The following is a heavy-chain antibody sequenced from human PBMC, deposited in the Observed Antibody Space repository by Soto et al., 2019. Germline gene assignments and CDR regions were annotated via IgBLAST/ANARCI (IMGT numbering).Heavy chain of an antibody. D-gene: IGHD2-15*01. V-gene: IGHV3-66*01. J-gene: IGHJ4*02. CDR2: IYSGGST. CDR1: GFTVSSNY. Sequence: EVQLVESGGGLVQPGGSLRLSCAASGFTVSSNYMSWVRQAPGKGLEWVSDIYSGGSTYYADSVKGRFTISRDNSKITLYLQMNSLRAEDTAVYYCARGGGDCSGGSCYFWRYYFDYWGQGTLVTVSS. CDR3: ARGGGDCSGGSCYFWRYYFDY.